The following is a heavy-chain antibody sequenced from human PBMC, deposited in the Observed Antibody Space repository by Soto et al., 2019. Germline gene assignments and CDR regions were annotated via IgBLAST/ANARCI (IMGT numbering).Heavy chain of an antibody. CDR2: IIPIFGTA. CDR3: ARAVETYYYDSSGYYGYYYYGMDV. V-gene: IGHV1-69*01. Sequence: QVQLVQSGAEVKKPGSSVKVSCKASGGTFSSYAISWVRKAPGQGLEWMGGIIPIFGTANYAQKFQGSVTITADESTSTAYMELSSLRSEGTAVYYCARAVETYYYDSSGYYGYYYYGMDVWGQGTTVTVAS. J-gene: IGHJ6*02. D-gene: IGHD3-22*01. CDR1: GGTFSSYA.